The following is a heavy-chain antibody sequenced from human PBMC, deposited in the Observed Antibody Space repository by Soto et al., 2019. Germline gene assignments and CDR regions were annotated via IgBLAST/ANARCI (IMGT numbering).Heavy chain of an antibody. J-gene: IGHJ3*02. CDR3: ARGTRVDAFDI. CDR1: GGTFSSYT. CDR2: IIPILGIA. Sequence: SVKVSCKASGGTFSSYTVSWVRQAPGQGLEWTGRIIPILGIANYAQKFQGRVTITADKSTSTAYMELSSLRSEDTAVYYCARGTRVDAFDIWGPGTMVTVSS. V-gene: IGHV1-69*02. D-gene: IGHD6-13*01.